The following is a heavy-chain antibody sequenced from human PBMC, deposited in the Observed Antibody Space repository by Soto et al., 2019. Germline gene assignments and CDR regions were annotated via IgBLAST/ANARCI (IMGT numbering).Heavy chain of an antibody. CDR1: GGSISGHY. Sequence: SETLSLTCTVSGGSISGHYWSWIRQPPGKGLQYFGYISYSGSTNYNPSLKSRVTISVDTSNNQFSLRLSSVTAADTAVYYCARDVGLQHDTGYYDFWSGKNNWFDPWGQGTLVTVSS. CDR3: ARDVGLQHDTGYYDFWSGKNNWFDP. J-gene: IGHJ5*02. D-gene: IGHD3-3*01. CDR2: ISYSGST. V-gene: IGHV4-59*11.